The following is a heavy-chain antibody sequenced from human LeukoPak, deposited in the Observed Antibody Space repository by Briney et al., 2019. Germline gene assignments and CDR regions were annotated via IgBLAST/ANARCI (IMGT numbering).Heavy chain of an antibody. Sequence: GGSLRLSCAASGFTFSTYGMSWVRQAPGKGLEWVSSISGNIIKTFYADSVKGRFTISRDNSKNTLYLQMNSLRAEDTAVYYCAKASWGHCSGGTCYAGYMDVWGKGTTVTVSS. CDR3: AKASWGHCSGGTCYAGYMDV. CDR1: GFTFSTYG. J-gene: IGHJ6*03. V-gene: IGHV3-23*01. D-gene: IGHD2-15*01. CDR2: ISGNIIKT.